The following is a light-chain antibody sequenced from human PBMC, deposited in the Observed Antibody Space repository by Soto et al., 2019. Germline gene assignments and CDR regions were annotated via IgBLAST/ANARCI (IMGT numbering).Light chain of an antibody. CDR2: DVT. Sequence: ALAQPPSVSGSPGQSVTISCTGTSSDVGGYDYVSWYQQRPGKAPKLLIYDVTKRPSGVPDRFSGSKSGNTASLTISGLQAEDEADFYCCSYGGSFPYVFGTGTKVTVL. CDR3: CSYGGSFPYV. J-gene: IGLJ1*01. V-gene: IGLV2-11*01. CDR1: SSDVGGYDY.